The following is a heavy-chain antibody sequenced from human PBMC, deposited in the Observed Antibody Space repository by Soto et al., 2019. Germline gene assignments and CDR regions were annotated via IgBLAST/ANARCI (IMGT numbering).Heavy chain of an antibody. D-gene: IGHD6-19*01. Sequence: GGSLRLSCAASGFSFVSYWMHWVRQVPGEGLAWVSRINGNEDNSDYADSVKGRFTISRDNAMNGLYLQMDSLRADDTGVYYCVRDFRGAVAGSEFDHWGQGTLVTVSS. CDR1: GFSFVSYW. V-gene: IGHV3-74*01. CDR3: VRDFRGAVAGSEFDH. J-gene: IGHJ4*02. CDR2: INGNEDNS.